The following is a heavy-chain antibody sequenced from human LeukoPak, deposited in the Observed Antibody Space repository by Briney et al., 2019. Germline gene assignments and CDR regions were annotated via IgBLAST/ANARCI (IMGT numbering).Heavy chain of an antibody. CDR3: TTESQAGYSGYVQYNWFDP. D-gene: IGHD5-12*01. J-gene: IGHJ5*02. Sequence: GGSLRLSCAASGFTFSGSAMHWVRQTSGKGLEWVGHIRSEANTYATVYAASVKGRFTISRDDSKNTAYLQMNSLKTEDTAVYYCTTESQAGYSGYVQYNWFDPWGQGTLVTVSS. CDR1: GFTFSGSA. CDR2: IRSEANTYAT. V-gene: IGHV3-73*01.